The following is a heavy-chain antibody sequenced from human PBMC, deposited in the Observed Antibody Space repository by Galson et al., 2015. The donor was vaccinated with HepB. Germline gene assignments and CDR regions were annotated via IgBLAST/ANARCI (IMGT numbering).Heavy chain of an antibody. CDR2: ISASSSTI. CDR3: ARDSRATFGEPNWFDP. D-gene: IGHD3-3*01. J-gene: IGHJ5*02. V-gene: IGHV3-48*01. Sequence: SCAASGFTFSSYNMYWVRQTPGKGLEWISYISASSSTIDYADSVKGRFTISRDNAKNSLYLQMNSLRAEDTAVYYCARDSRATFGEPNWFDPWGQGTLVTVSS. CDR1: GFTFSSYN.